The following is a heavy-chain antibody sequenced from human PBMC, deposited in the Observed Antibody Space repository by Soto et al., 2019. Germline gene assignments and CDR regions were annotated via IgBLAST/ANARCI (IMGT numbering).Heavy chain of an antibody. J-gene: IGHJ5*02. CDR1: GYTFTSYY. V-gene: IGHV1-46*01. CDR2: INPSGGST. CDR3: ARGSDPIVLVVYARSWFDP. D-gene: IGHD2-8*01. Sequence: QVQLVQSGAEVKKAGASVKVSCKASGYTFTSYYMHWVRQAPGQGLEWMGIINPSGGSTSYAQKSQGRVTMTRDTSTSTVYMELSSLRCEDTAVYYCARGSDPIVLVVYARSWFDPWGQGTLVTVSS.